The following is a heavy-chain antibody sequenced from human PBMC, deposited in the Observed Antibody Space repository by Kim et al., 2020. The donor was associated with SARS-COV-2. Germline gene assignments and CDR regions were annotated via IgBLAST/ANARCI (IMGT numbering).Heavy chain of an antibody. V-gene: IGHV1-58*01. D-gene: IGHD2-21*02. CDR1: GFTFTSSA. Sequence: SVKVSCKASGFTFTSSAVQWVRQARGQRLEWIGWIVVGSGNTNYAQKFQERVTITRDMSTSTAYMELSSLRSEDTAVYYCAAVTVVTPEQGYWGQGTLVTVSS. CDR3: AAVTVVTPEQGY. CDR2: IVVGSGNT. J-gene: IGHJ4*02.